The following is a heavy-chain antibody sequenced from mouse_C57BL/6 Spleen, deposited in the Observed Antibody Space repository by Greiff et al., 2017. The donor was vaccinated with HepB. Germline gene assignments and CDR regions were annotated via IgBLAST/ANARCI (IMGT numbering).Heavy chain of an antibody. Sequence: VQLQQSGPELVKPGASVKISCKASGYTFTDYYMNWVKQSHGKSLEWIGDINPNNGGTSYNQKFKGKATLTVDKSSSTAYMELRSLTSEDSAVYYCAREDRGFAYWGQGTLVTVSA. J-gene: IGHJ3*01. D-gene: IGHD2-14*01. CDR2: INPNNGGT. CDR3: AREDRGFAY. V-gene: IGHV1-26*01. CDR1: GYTFTDYY.